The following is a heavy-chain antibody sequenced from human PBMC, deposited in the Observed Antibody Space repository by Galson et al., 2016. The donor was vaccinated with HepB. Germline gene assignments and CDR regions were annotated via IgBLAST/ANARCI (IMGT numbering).Heavy chain of an antibody. V-gene: IGHV1-69*06. CDR1: GGTFSNFA. Sequence: SVKVSCKASGGTFSNFAISWPRQAPGQGLEWMGGIIPLFGAKNYAQKFQGRFTITADKSTNTVYMDLSSLRSEDTAVYYSARGGCITMVWGVMPGWVDPWGQGTLVTVSS. J-gene: IGHJ5*02. CDR2: IIPLFGAK. CDR3: ARGGCITMVWGVMPGWVDP. D-gene: IGHD3-10*01.